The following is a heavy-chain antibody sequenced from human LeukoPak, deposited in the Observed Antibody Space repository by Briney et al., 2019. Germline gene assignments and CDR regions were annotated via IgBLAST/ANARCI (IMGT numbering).Heavy chain of an antibody. CDR3: AESTRGCVEFDY. D-gene: IGHD3-10*01. Sequence: KTSETLSLTCTVSGGSISSYYWSWIRQPPGKGLEWVGYLYYCGSTNYNPSLKSRVTISLDTSKIQYWMRLRSVTAADTSVYYCAESTRGCVEFDYWGQGTLVTVSS. J-gene: IGHJ4*02. V-gene: IGHV4-59*01. CDR1: GGSISSYY. CDR2: LYYCGST.